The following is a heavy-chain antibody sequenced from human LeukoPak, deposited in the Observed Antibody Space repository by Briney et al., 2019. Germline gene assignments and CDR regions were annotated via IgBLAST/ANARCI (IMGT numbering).Heavy chain of an antibody. CDR3: ARGEYGSGSYHIDY. CDR1: GFTFSSYS. CDR2: ISSSSSYI. J-gene: IGHJ4*02. Sequence: GGSLRLSCAASGFTFSSYSMNWVRQAPGKGLEWVSFISSSSSYIYYADSVEGRFTTSRDNAKNSLYLQMNSLRAEDTAVYYCARGEYGSGSYHIDYWGQGTLVTVSS. D-gene: IGHD3-10*01. V-gene: IGHV3-21*01.